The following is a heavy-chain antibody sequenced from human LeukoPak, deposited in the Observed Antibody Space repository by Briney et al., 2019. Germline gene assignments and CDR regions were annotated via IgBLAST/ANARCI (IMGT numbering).Heavy chain of an antibody. CDR2: IWYDGSNK. CDR1: GFTFSSYG. D-gene: IGHD3-22*01. V-gene: IGHV3-33*01. CDR3: ARGGTYDSSGYPDY. J-gene: IGHJ4*02. Sequence: GGSLRLSCAAFGFTFSSYGMHWVRQAPGKGLEWVAVIWYDGSNKYYADSVKGRFTISRDNSKNTLYLQMNSLRAEDTAVYYCARGGTYDSSGYPDYWGQGTLVTVSS.